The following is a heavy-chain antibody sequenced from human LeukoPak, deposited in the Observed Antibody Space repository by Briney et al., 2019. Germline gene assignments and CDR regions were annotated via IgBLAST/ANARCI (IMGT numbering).Heavy chain of an antibody. CDR2: IDYSGGDT. V-gene: IGHV3-23*01. CDR3: ARRTALEQYFDY. Sequence: GGSLRLSCTASGFTLSSYEMSWIRQAPGKGLEWVSSIDYSGGDTHYADSVKGRFTISRDNSKNTLYLQMNSMRADDTAVYYCARRTALEQYFDYWGQGTLVTVSS. D-gene: IGHD1/OR15-1a*01. CDR1: GFTLSSYE. J-gene: IGHJ4*02.